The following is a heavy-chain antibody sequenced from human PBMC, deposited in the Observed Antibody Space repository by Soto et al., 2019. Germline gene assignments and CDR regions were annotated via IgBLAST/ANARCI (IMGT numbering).Heavy chain of an antibody. CDR3: ARSVTP. D-gene: IGHD3-10*01. CDR2: IYHSGST. V-gene: IGHV4-30-2*01. CDR1: GGSISSGGYS. J-gene: IGHJ5*02. Sequence: SETLSLTCAVSGGSISSGGYSWSWVRQPPGEGLEWIGYIYHSGSTYYNPSLKSRVTISVDRSKNQFSLKLSSVTVADTAVYYCARSVTPWGQGTLVTVSS.